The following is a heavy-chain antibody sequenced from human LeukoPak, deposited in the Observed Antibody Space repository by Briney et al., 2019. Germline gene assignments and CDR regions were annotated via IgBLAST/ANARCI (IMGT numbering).Heavy chain of an antibody. CDR2: ISGSGGST. Sequence: GGSLRLSCAASGFTFSSYAMSWVRQAPGKGLEWVSAISGSGGSTYYADSVKGRFTISRDNAKNSLYLQMNSLRAEDTAVYYCARDGATYCSSTSCSNKGADYWGQGTLVTVSS. D-gene: IGHD2-2*01. CDR3: ARDGATYCSSTSCSNKGADY. V-gene: IGHV3-23*01. CDR1: GFTFSSYA. J-gene: IGHJ4*02.